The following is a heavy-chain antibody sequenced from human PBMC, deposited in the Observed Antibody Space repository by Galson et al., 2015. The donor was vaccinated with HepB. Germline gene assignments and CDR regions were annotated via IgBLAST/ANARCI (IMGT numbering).Heavy chain of an antibody. J-gene: IGHJ6*02. Sequence: QSGAEVKKPGESLRISCKGSGYSFSSYWISWVRQMPGKGLEWMGTFDPSDSYTSYSPSFRGHVNISVDKSIFTAYLHWSSLKASDTAIYYCARDDSSSWLSTFYYHFGMDVWGQGTTVIVSS. D-gene: IGHD6-13*01. CDR1: GYSFSSYW. CDR2: FDPSDSYT. V-gene: IGHV5-10-1*01. CDR3: ARDDSSSWLSTFYYHFGMDV.